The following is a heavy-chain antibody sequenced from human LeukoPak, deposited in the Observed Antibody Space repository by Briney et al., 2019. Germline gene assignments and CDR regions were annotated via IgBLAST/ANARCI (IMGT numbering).Heavy chain of an antibody. CDR3: ARGLVVAATPKLLYGMDV. D-gene: IGHD2-15*01. J-gene: IGHJ6*02. CDR1: GGSISYSSYY. Sequence: SETLSLTCTVSGGSISYSSYYWGWIRQPPGKGLEWIGSIYYSGSTYYNPSLKSRVTISVDTSKNQFSLKLSSVTAADTAVYYCARGLVVAATPKLLYGMDVWGQGTTVTVSS. CDR2: IYYSGST. V-gene: IGHV4-39*07.